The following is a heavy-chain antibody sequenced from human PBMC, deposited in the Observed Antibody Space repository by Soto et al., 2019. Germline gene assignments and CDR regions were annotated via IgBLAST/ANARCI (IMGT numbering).Heavy chain of an antibody. CDR1: GNTVPNYA. J-gene: IGHJ6*02. D-gene: IGHD3-10*01. CDR3: ATIWFGELLQPSDYYALDV. CDR2: INGGNGNT. Sequence: ASVKVSCKVSGNTVPNYAIHWVRQAPGQRLEWMGWINGGNGNTYYSEHFQGRVTITGDTSTNTASMELSSLRSEDTAVYYCATIWFGELLQPSDYYALDVWGQGTTVTVSS. V-gene: IGHV1-3*01.